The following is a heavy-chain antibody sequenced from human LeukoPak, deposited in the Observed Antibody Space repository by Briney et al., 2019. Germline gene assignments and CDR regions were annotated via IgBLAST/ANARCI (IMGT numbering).Heavy chain of an antibody. V-gene: IGHV3-30*18. CDR1: RFTFSNYG. CDR3: AKGLSGYSSGWYASPYYFDY. Sequence: GGSLRLSCAASRFTFSNYGMHWVRQAPGKGLEWVAVISYDGSNKYYVDSVKGRFTISRDNSKNTLYLQMNSLRAEDTAVYYCAKGLSGYSSGWYASPYYFDYWGQGTLVTVSS. CDR2: ISYDGSNK. J-gene: IGHJ4*02. D-gene: IGHD6-19*01.